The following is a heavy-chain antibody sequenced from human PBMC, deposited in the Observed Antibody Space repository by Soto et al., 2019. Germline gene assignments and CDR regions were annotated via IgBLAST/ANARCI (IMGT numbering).Heavy chain of an antibody. CDR3: ARQIYDSDTGPNFQYYFDS. D-gene: IGHD3-22*01. J-gene: IGHJ4*02. CDR2: IDPSDSQT. CDR1: GYSFAGYW. V-gene: IGHV5-10-1*01. Sequence: GESLKISCKGSGYSFAGYWITWVRQKPGKGLEWMGRIDPSDSQTYYSPSFRGHVTISVTKSITTVFLQWSSLRASYTAMYYCARQIYDSDTGPNFQYYFDSWGQGTPVTVSS.